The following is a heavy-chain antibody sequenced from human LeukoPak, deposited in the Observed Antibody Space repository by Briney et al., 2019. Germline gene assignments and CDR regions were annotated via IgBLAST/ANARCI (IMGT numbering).Heavy chain of an antibody. D-gene: IGHD3-10*01. CDR1: GDFVSTDTAA. Sequence: SQTLSLTCAISGDFVSTDTAAWIWNRQSPSRGLEWLARTYYRSKWFNAYALSVESRITVNPDTSKNQFSLQLNYVTPEDTAVYYCARESRSCFDYWGQGTLVTVSS. J-gene: IGHJ4*02. V-gene: IGHV6-1*01. CDR3: ARESRSCFDY. CDR2: TYYRSKWFN.